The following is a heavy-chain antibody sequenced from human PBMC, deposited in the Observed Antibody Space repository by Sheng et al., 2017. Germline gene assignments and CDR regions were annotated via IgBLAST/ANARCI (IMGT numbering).Heavy chain of an antibody. V-gene: IGHV3-30-3*01. J-gene: IGHJ2*01. D-gene: IGHD2-21*01. CDR2: ISYDGSNK. CDR1: GFTFSSYA. CDR3: ARTGMWWWMISTFWYFDL. Sequence: QVQLVESGGGVVQPGRSLRLSCAASGFTFSSYAMHWVRQAPGKGLEWVAVISYDGSNKYYADSVKGRFTISRDNSKNTLYLQMNSLRAEDTAVYYCARTGMWWWMISTFWYFDLWGRGTLVTVSS.